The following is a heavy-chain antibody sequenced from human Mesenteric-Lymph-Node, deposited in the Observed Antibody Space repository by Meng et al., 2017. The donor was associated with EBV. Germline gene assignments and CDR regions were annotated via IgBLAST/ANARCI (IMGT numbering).Heavy chain of an antibody. J-gene: IGHJ4*02. D-gene: IGHD2-15*01. V-gene: IGHV1-8*01. Sequence: QVQLVQSGAEVKKPGALVKVSCKASGYTFTSYDINWVRQATGRWLQWMGWMNPNSGNTGYAQKFQGRVTMTRNTSISTAYMELSSLRSEDTAVYYCARGPKYCSGGSCYSGPFDYWGQGTLVTVSS. CDR1: GYTFTSYD. CDR3: ARGPKYCSGGSCYSGPFDY. CDR2: MNPNSGNT.